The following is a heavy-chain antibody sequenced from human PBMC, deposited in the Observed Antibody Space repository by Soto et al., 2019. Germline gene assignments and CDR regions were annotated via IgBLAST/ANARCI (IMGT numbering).Heavy chain of an antibody. D-gene: IGHD1-26*01. CDR3: AKDLYIGTYGVPAGSDY. CDR1: GLTFSSYA. V-gene: IGHV3-23*01. J-gene: IGHJ4*02. Sequence: PGGSLRLSCAASGLTFSSYAMNWVRQAPGKGLEWVSTISGSGGSTYYADSVKGRFTSSRDNSKNTLYLQMNNLRAEDTAVYYCAKDLYIGTYGVPAGSDYWGQGALVTVSS. CDR2: ISGSGGST.